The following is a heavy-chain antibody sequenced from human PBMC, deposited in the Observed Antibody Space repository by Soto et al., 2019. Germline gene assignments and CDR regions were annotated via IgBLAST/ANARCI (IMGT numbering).Heavy chain of an antibody. CDR3: ARVMATRGYYYYYYGLEV. J-gene: IGHJ6*02. CDR2: LNAGNGNT. D-gene: IGHD5-12*01. Sequence: ASVKVSCKASGYTFTSYAMHWVRQAPGQRLEWMGWLNAGNGNTKYSQKFQGRVTITRETSASTAYMELSSLRSEDTAVYYCARVMATRGYYYYYYGLEVWGQGTTVTVSS. V-gene: IGHV1-3*01. CDR1: GYTFTSYA.